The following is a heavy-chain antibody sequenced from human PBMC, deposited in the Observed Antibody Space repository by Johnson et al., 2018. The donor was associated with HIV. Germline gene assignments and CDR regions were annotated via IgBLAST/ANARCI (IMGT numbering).Heavy chain of an antibody. CDR2: ISSNGGST. CDR1: GFTFSSYA. V-gene: IGHV3-64*01. D-gene: IGHD1-1*01. CDR3: ARPMWVLEVYDAFDI. J-gene: IGHJ3*02. Sequence: VQLVESGGGLVQPGGSLRLSCAASGFTFSSYAMHWVRQAPGKGLEYVSAISSNGGSTYYANSVKGRFTISRDNVKSSLYLQMNSLRAEDTALYYCARPMWVLEVYDAFDIWGQGTMVTVSS.